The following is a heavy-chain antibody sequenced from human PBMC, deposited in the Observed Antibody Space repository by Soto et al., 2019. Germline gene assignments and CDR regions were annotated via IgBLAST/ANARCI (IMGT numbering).Heavy chain of an antibody. D-gene: IGHD2-21*01. J-gene: IGHJ4*02. CDR2: IRGSGGET. V-gene: IGHV3-23*01. CDR3: AQDRGWGVVSPSHDY. Sequence: EVQLLESGGGLVQPGGSLRVSCAASGFTFRNFVMSWVRQAPGKGLEWVSAIRGSGGETFYADSVKGRFTISRDNSRNTLYLQMNSLRDEDTALYFCAQDRGWGVVSPSHDYWGRGTLVTVSS. CDR1: GFTFRNFV.